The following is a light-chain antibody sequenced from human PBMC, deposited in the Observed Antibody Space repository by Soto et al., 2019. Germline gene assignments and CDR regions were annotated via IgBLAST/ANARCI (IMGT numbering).Light chain of an antibody. J-gene: IGLJ2*01. V-gene: IGLV2-8*01. CDR3: NSFAGGGNPVL. CDR2: EVT. Sequence: QSALTQPPSASGSLGQSVTISCTGTSSDVGGYNYVSWHQQQPGKAPKLMIYEVTKRPSGVPDRFSGSKSGNTASLTVSGLQAEDEANYYCNSFAGGGNPVLFGGGTKLTVL. CDR1: SSDVGGYNY.